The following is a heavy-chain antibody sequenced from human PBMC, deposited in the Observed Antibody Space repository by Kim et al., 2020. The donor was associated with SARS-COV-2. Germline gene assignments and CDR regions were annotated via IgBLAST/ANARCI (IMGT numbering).Heavy chain of an antibody. D-gene: IGHD3-9*01. V-gene: IGHV3-23*01. Sequence: GGSLRLSCAASGFTFSSYAMSWVRQAPGKGLEWVSAISGSGGSTYYADSVKGRFTISRDNSKNTLYLQMNSLRAEDTAVYYCAKDNAILTGSYYYYGMDVWGQGTTVTVSS. CDR3: AKDNAILTGSYYYYGMDV. CDR1: GFTFSSYA. J-gene: IGHJ6*02. CDR2: ISGSGGST.